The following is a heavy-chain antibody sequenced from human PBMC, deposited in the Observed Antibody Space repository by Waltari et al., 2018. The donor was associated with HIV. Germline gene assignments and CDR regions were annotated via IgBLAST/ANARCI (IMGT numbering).Heavy chain of an antibody. V-gene: IGHV3-23*01. CDR1: GLAYVSYA. CDR3: AKAFSDNTAYYYDF. CDR2: VSGICADS. Sequence: EVQLLESGGGLVQPGGSRRLSCAASGLAYVSYAMTWVRHSPGRVLGWVSAVSGICADSFYADSGKGRFSISRDNSKNTVYLQMNNLRAADTAIYYCAKAFSDNTAYYYDFWGRGTRVTVAS. D-gene: IGHD3-22*01. J-gene: IGHJ4*02.